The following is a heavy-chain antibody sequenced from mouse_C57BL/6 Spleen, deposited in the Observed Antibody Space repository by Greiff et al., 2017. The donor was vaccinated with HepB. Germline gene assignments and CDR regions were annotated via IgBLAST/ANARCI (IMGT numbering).Heavy chain of an antibody. D-gene: IGHD2-4*01. J-gene: IGHJ4*01. V-gene: IGHV5-6*01. CDR3: ASLDDCDYYAMDY. Sequence: EVQLVESGGDLVKPGGSLKLSCAASGFTFSSYGMSWVRQTPDKRLEWVATISSGGSYTYYTDSVKGRFTISRDNAKNTRYLHMSSLKSEDTAMYDCASLDDCDYYAMDYWGQGTSVTVSS. CDR1: GFTFSSYG. CDR2: ISSGGSYT.